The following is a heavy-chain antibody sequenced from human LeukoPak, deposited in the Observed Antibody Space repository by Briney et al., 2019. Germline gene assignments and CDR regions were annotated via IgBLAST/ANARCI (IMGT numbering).Heavy chain of an antibody. CDR1: GYTFTGYY. D-gene: IGHD5-12*01. J-gene: IGHJ5*02. CDR2: INPNRGGT. Sequence: GASVKVSCKASGYTFTGYYMHWVRQAPGQGFEWMGWINPNRGGTNNAQKFQGRVTMTRDMSISTAYMELSRLTSDDTAVYFCARGWDSGYDVNWFDPWGQGTLVTVSS. CDR3: ARGWDSGYDVNWFDP. V-gene: IGHV1-2*02.